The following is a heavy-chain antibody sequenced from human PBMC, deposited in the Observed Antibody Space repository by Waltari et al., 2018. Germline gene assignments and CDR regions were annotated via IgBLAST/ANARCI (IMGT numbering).Heavy chain of an antibody. Sequence: EVKLVESGGGLVQPGGSLRLSCAASGFTFSSYWMHWVRQAPGKGLGGVPRISVDVRSHSYADSVKGRVTISRDNAKNTLYLQIHSLRADDTAVYYCARDLGYWGQGTLVTVSS. CDR3: ARDLGY. CDR2: ISVDVRSH. V-gene: IGHV3-74*01. J-gene: IGHJ4*02. CDR1: GFTFSSYW.